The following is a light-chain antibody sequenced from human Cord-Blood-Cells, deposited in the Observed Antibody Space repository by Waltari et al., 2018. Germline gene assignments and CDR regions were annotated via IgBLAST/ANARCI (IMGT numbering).Light chain of an antibody. CDR3: QAWDSSTAHVV. Sequence: YELPQPPSLSVPPPQPARQPRPAATYADTYACCYQQKPGQHPVLVIDQDSKRPSGIPERFSGSNAGNTATLTSSGTQAMDEADYYCQAWDSSTAHVVFGGGTKLTVL. V-gene: IGLV3-1*01. CDR1: TYADTY. J-gene: IGLJ2*01. CDR2: QDS.